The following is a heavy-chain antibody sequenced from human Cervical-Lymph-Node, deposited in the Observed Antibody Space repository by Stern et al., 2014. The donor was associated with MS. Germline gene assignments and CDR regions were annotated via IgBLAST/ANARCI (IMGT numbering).Heavy chain of an antibody. CDR2: IDWDDDK. CDR3: ARIYYDSSGFRYYFDY. J-gene: IGHJ4*02. V-gene: IGHV2-70*04. CDR1: GFSLSTYGMC. Sequence: QITLKESGPALVKPTQTLTLTCTFSGFSLSTYGMCVSWIRQPPGKALEWLARIDWDDDKSYTTSLKTRLPISKNTPKNQVVLTMTNMDPVDTATYYCARIYYDSSGFRYYFDYGGQGTLVTVSS. D-gene: IGHD3-22*01.